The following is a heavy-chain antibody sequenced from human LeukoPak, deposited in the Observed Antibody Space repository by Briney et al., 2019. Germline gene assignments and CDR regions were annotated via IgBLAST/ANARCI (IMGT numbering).Heavy chain of an antibody. J-gene: IGHJ4*02. V-gene: IGHV4-4*02. CDR3: ARVNINNWHSCDY. CDR2: ISHGGIT. Sequence: SGTLSLTCTVSGGSISSDSWWSWVRQPPGEGLEWVGQISHGGITDYKPSLKSRVTISVDKSNNHFSLELRSVTAADTAVYYCARVNINNWHSCDYWGQGTLVTVSS. CDR1: GGSISSDSW. D-gene: IGHD1-1*01.